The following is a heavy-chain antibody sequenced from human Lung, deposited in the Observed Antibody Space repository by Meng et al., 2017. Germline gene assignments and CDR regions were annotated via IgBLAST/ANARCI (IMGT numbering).Heavy chain of an antibody. D-gene: IGHD3-22*01. CDR2: IIPLFDTT. V-gene: IGHV1-69*01. J-gene: IGHJ4*02. CDR3: ARALGLTTMMTY. Sequence: AQLVQSGAGVKTPGSSVTVPCQASGGTFSSSAISWVRQAPGQGLEWMGGIIPLFDTTHYAQNFQGRVSITADESTRTAYMELSSLRSEDTAVYYCARALGLTTMMTYWGQGTLVTVSS. CDR1: GGTFSSSA.